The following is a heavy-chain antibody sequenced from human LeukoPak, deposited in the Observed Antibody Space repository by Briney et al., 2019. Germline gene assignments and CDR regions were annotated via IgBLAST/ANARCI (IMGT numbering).Heavy chain of an antibody. Sequence: ASVKVSCKASGHTFTTNFWHWVRQAPGQGLEWMAVLNPSDGDTTYAQKFQGRITMTRDTPTGTVYMELSSLRSEDTAVYYCAGETNAFDYWGQGTLVTVSS. J-gene: IGHJ4*02. CDR3: AGETNAFDY. CDR1: GHTFTTNF. V-gene: IGHV1-46*03. CDR2: LNPSDGDT.